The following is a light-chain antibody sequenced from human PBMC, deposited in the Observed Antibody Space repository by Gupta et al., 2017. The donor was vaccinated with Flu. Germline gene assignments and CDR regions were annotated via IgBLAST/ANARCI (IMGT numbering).Light chain of an antibody. CDR1: NIGSKS. J-gene: IGLJ2*01. Sequence: GGNNIGSKSVHWYQQKPGQAPVLVVYDDSARPSGIPERFSGSNSGNTATLTISRVEAGDEADYYCQVWDSSSDLGVFGGGTKLTVL. CDR3: QVWDSSSDLGV. V-gene: IGLV3-21*02. CDR2: DDS.